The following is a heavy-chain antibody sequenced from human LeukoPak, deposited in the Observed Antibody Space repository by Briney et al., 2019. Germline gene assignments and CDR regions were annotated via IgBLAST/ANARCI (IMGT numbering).Heavy chain of an antibody. CDR2: ISGSGGST. Sequence: GGSLRLSCAASGFTFSSYAMSWVRQAPGKWLEWVSAISGSGGSTYYADSVKGRFTISRDNSKNTLYLQMNSLRAEDTAVYYCAKSAPSIRYFDWLLAPAFDYWGQGTLVTVSS. D-gene: IGHD3-9*01. CDR3: AKSAPSIRYFDWLLAPAFDY. J-gene: IGHJ4*02. CDR1: GFTFSSYA. V-gene: IGHV3-23*01.